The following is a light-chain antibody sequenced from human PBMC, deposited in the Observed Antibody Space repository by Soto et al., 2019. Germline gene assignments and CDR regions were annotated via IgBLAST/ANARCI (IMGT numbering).Light chain of an antibody. CDR2: WAS. CDR3: QQCSSTPLT. V-gene: IGKV4-1*01. Sequence: DIVMTQSPDSLAVSLGARATINCRSSRSVLKNSNNKTYLAWYQQKPGQPTKLLISWASTRESGVPDRFSGSGSGTDFTLTISSLQAEDVEVYYCQQCSSTPLTFGGGTKVEIK. CDR1: RSVLKNSNNKTY. J-gene: IGKJ4*01.